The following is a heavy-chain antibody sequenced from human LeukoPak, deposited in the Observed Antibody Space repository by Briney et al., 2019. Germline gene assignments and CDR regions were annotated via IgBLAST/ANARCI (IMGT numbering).Heavy chain of an antibody. CDR2: ISGSGGST. V-gene: IGHV3-23*01. CDR3: AKDLPSFDIVVVPAAKDIYYYYGMDV. CDR1: GFTFSSYA. Sequence: PGGSLRLSCAASGFTFSSYAMSWVRQAPGKGLEWVSAISGSGGSTDYADSVKGRFTISRDNSKNTLYPQMNSLRAEDTAVYYCAKDLPSFDIVVVPAAKDIYYYYGMDVWGQGTTVTVSS. D-gene: IGHD2-2*01. J-gene: IGHJ6*02.